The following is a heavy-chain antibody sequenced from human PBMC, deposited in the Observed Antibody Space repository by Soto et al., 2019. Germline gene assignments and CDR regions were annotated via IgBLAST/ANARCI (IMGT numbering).Heavy chain of an antibody. CDR2: IQSGGPT. V-gene: IGHV3-66*01. D-gene: IGHD2-15*01. J-gene: IGHJ6*04. Sequence: EVHLVESGGGLVQPGGSLRLSCAASGFTVSSKYMSWVRQAPGKGLEWVSLIQSGGPTYYADSLKGSFTISRDTSENTLHLQMDSLRAEDTAVYYCARDDVLCDGGRCYGVPLDVWGKGPTVTVSS. CDR1: GFTVSSKY. CDR3: ARDDVLCDGGRCYGVPLDV.